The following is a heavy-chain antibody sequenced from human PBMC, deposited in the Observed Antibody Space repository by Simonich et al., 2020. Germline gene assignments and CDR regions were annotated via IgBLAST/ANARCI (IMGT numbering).Heavy chain of an antibody. CDR2: INRYGSST. CDR1: GLPFSSYW. V-gene: IGHV3-74*01. J-gene: IGHJ3*02. Sequence: ELQLVESGGCLVQPGGSLRLSCAASGLPFSSYWLHWVRHAPGKGLVWGHSINRYGSSTNYAGSVKGRFTKSRDNAKNTLYLQMNSLRAEETAVYYCSRDYRNYDAFDIWGQGTMVTVSS. CDR3: SRDYRNYDAFDI. D-gene: IGHD4-4*01.